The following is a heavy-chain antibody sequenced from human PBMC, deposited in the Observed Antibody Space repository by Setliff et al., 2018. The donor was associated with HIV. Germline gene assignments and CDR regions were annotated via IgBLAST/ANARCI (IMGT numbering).Heavy chain of an antibody. CDR2: IIPAFGTA. CDR3: ARESACSSTSCPKVLDY. CDR1: GDTLSIHP. Sequence: SVKVSCKASGDTLSIHPISWVRQAPGRGLDWMGGIIPAFGTANYAQKFQGRVTITTDESTSTGYMELSSLRSEDTAVYYCARESACSSTSCPKVLDYWGQGTLVTVSS. V-gene: IGHV1-69*05. D-gene: IGHD2-2*01. J-gene: IGHJ4*02.